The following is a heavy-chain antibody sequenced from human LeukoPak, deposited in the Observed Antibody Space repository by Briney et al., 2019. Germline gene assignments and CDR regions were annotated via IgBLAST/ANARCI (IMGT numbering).Heavy chain of an antibody. Sequence: GASVKVSCKASGYTFTSYDINWVRQATGQGLEWMGRIIVSLGVPKYAQKFQGRVTITADTSTATAYMELSSLRSEDTAVYFCARAPGGFDIWGQGTMVTVSS. V-gene: IGHV1-69*04. CDR2: IIVSLGVP. CDR1: GYTFTSYD. CDR3: ARAPGGFDI. J-gene: IGHJ3*02. D-gene: IGHD1-1*01.